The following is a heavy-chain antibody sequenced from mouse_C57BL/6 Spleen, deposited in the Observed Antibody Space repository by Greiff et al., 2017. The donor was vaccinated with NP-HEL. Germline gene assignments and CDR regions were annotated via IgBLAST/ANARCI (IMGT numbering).Heavy chain of an antibody. CDR1: GYTFTSYW. Sequence: VQLQQPGAELVKPGASVKLSCKASGYTFTSYWMHWVKQRPGQGLEWIGMIHPNSGSTNYNEKFKSKATLTVDKSSSTVYMQLSSLTSEDSAVYYCARTITTVVAPGFADWGQRALVTVSA. V-gene: IGHV1-64*01. J-gene: IGHJ3*01. CDR2: IHPNSGST. D-gene: IGHD1-1*01. CDR3: ARTITTVVAPGFAD.